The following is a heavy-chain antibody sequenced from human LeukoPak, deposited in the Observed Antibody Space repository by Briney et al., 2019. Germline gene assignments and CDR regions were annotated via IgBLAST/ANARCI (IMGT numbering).Heavy chain of an antibody. V-gene: IGHV3-49*04. CDR2: IRSKAYGGTT. J-gene: IGHJ4*02. Sequence: PGGSLRLSCAASGFTFSSYAMSWARQAPGKGLEWVGFIRSKAYGGTTEYAASVKGRFTISRDDSKSIAYLQMNSLKTEDTAVYYCTRDQTPYYWGQGILVTVSS. CDR3: TRDQTPYY. CDR1: GFTFSSYA.